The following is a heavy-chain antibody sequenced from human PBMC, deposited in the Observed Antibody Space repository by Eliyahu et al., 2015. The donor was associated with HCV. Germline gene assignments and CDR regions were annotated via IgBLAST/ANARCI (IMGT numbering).Heavy chain of an antibody. CDR3: ARAKHYSDTSGHLGYFNL. Sequence: QVQLVESGGGLVKPGGSLRLSCAASGFTFSDYYLSXIRQTPGKGLEWVSYIGTGDYPIFYADSMRGRFTISRDDANNLLFLQMTNLRDEDTAVYYCARAKHYSDTSGHLGYFNLCGRGTLVTVSS. V-gene: IGHV3-11*01. D-gene: IGHD3-22*01. J-gene: IGHJ2*01. CDR1: GFTFSDYY. CDR2: IGTGDYPI.